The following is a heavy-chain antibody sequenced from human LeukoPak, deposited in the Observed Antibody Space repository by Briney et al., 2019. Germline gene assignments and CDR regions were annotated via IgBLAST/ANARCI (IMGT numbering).Heavy chain of an antibody. J-gene: IGHJ3*02. V-gene: IGHV3-21*01. CDR2: ISSSSSYI. D-gene: IGHD4-23*01. Sequence: PGGSLRLSCAASGFTFSSYSMNWVRQAPGKGLEWVSSISSSSSYIYYADSVKGRFTISRDNAKNSLYLQTNSLRAEDTAVYYCTGTVVTPGAFDIWGQGTMVTVSS. CDR3: TGTVVTPGAFDI. CDR1: GFTFSSYS.